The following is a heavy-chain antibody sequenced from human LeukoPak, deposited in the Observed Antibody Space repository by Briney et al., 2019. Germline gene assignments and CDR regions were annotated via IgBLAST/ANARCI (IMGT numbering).Heavy chain of an antibody. D-gene: IGHD3-10*01. CDR3: ARGVISHFYGFDI. J-gene: IGHJ3*02. CDR1: GGSISSYY. V-gene: IGHV4-59*01. Sequence: SETLSLTCTVSGGSISSYYWSWIRQPPGKGLEWIGYIYYSGSTNYNPSLKSRVTISVDTSKNQFSLKLSSVTAADTAVYYCARGVISHFYGFDIWGQGTMVTVSS. CDR2: IYYSGST.